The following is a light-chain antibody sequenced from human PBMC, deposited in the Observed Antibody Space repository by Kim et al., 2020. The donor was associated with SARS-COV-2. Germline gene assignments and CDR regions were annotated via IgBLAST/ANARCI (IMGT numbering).Light chain of an antibody. Sequence: RQRVTISCSGSSSNIGNNAVNWYQQLPGKAPKLLIYYDDLLPSGVSDRFSGSKSGTSASLAISGLQSEDEADYYCASWDDRLNEGVFGGGTQLTVL. CDR3: ASWDDRLNEGV. CDR2: YDD. V-gene: IGLV1-36*01. J-gene: IGLJ3*02. CDR1: SSNIGNNA.